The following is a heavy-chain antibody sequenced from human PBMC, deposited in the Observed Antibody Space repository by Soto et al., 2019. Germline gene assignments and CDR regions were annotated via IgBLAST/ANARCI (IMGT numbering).Heavy chain of an antibody. V-gene: IGHV1-58*01. Sequence: QMHLVQSGPEVKKPGTSVKVSCKASGFSFSGSTLQWVRQARGQRLEWIGWIVVGSGDTDYAQKIQERVTITRDMXXSTSYRELPSLRSEDTAVYYCAADPLPLDYYALTVWGQGTTVTVSS. CDR2: IVVGSGDT. J-gene: IGHJ6*02. CDR3: AADPLPLDYYALTV. CDR1: GFSFSGST.